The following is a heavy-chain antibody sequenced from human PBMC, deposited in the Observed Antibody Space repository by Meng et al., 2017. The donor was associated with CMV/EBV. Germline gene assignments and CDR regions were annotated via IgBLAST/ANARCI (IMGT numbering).Heavy chain of an antibody. V-gene: IGHV3-53*01. CDR2: IYSGGST. D-gene: IGHD5-18*01. Sequence: GESLKISCAASGFTVSSYYMSWVRQAPGKGLEWVSVIYSGGSTYYADSVKGRFTISRDNSKNTLYLQMNSLRAEDTAVYYCARCGKDTAMDLAGTLHYYYYGMDVWGQGTTVTVSS. CDR1: GFTVSSYY. CDR3: ARCGKDTAMDLAGTLHYYYYGMDV. J-gene: IGHJ6*02.